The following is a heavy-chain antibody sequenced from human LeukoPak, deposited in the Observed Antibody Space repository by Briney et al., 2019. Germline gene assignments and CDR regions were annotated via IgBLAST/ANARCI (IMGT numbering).Heavy chain of an antibody. CDR3: AKPELTVDAFDI. CDR2: IRYDGSNK. V-gene: IGHV3-30*02. Sequence: PGGSLRLSCAASGFTFSSYGMHWVRQAPGKGLEWVAFIRYDGSNKYYADSVKGRFTISRDNSKNTLYLQMNSLRAEDTAVYYCAKPELTVDAFDIWGQGTMVTVSS. CDR1: GFTFSSYG. D-gene: IGHD4/OR15-4a*01. J-gene: IGHJ3*02.